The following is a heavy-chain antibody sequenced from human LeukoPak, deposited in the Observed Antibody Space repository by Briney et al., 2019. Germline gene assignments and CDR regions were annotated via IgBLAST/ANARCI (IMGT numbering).Heavy chain of an antibody. CDR2: INHSGST. CDR3: ARRPRITMVRGFDP. D-gene: IGHD3-10*01. V-gene: IGHV4-34*01. Sequence: SETLSLTCAVYGGSFSGYYWSWIRQPPGKGPEWIGEINHSGSTNYNPSLKSRVTISVDTSKNQFSLKLSSVTAADTAVYYCARRPRITMVRGFDPWGQGTLVTVSS. J-gene: IGHJ5*02. CDR1: GGSFSGYY.